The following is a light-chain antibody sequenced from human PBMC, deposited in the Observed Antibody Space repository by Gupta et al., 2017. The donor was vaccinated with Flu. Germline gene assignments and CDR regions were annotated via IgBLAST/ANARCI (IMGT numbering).Light chain of an antibody. V-gene: IGLV1-47*01. CDR2: KNN. Sequence: RVTISCSGSSSNIGSDYVAWYQQFPGTAPKLLIYKNNQRPSGVPDRFSGSKSGISASMAISGLRSEDEADYYCTAWDDSLSGYVFGTGIKVTVL. CDR1: SSNIGSDY. CDR3: TAWDDSLSGYV. J-gene: IGLJ1*01.